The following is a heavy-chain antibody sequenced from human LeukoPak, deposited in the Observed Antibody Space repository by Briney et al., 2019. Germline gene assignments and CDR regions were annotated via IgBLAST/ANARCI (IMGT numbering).Heavy chain of an antibody. CDR1: GYTFTSYG. J-gene: IGHJ4*02. CDR2: ISAYNGNT. V-gene: IGHV1-18*01. CDR3: ARVEYSGSFFDY. Sequence: ASVKASCKASGYTFTSYGISWVRQAPGQGLEWMGWISAYNGNTNYAQKLQGRVTMTTDTSTSTAYMELRSLRSDDTAVYYCARVEYSGSFFDYWGQGTLVTVSS. D-gene: IGHD1-26*01.